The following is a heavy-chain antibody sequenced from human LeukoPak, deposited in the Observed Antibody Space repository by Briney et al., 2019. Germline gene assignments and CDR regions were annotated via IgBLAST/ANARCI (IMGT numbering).Heavy chain of an antibody. CDR1: GGSISNYY. V-gene: IGHV4-59*08. Sequence: PPETLCLTCTVSGGSISNYYWSWIWQPPGKGLEWIAFIYYSGSTTYNPSLKSRVTISVDTSKNQFSLKLSSVTAADTAVYYCARRMYGSSLDYWGQGTLVTVSA. J-gene: IGHJ4*02. CDR3: ARRMYGSSLDY. D-gene: IGHD6-6*01. CDR2: IYYSGST.